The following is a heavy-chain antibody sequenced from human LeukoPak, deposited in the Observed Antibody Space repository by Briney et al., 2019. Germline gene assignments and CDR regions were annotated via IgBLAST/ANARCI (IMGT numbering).Heavy chain of an antibody. CDR3: AGDSGDPNIFDY. J-gene: IGHJ4*02. CDR2: IYYRGTT. D-gene: IGHD2-21*01. CDR1: GGSPSSSRSY. V-gene: IGHV4-39*07. Sequence: PETLSLTCTLPGGSPSSSRSYWGWTRHPPGRGLEWLGLIYYRGTTYNNPSLKSRVTISVDTSKNQFSLKLSSVTAADTAEYYCAGDSGDPNIFDYWGQGTLVTVSS.